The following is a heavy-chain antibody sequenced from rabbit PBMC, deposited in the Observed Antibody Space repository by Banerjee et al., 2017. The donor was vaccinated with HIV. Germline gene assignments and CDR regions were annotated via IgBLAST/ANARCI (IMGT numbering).Heavy chain of an antibody. D-gene: IGHD1-1*01. Sequence: QEQLEESGGGLVTPGGSLTLSCTASGFDFNSYYMSWVRQAPGKGLEWIGYIDPVFGGIYYASWVNGRFTISKTSSTTVTLQMTSLTAADTATYFCARDGASGYNFNLWGPGTLVTVS. V-gene: IGHV1S45*01. J-gene: IGHJ4*01. CDR2: IDPVFGGI. CDR1: GFDFNSYYM. CDR3: ARDGASGYNFNL.